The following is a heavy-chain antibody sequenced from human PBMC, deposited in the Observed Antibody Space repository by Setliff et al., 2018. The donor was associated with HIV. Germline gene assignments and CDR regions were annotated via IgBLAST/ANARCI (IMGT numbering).Heavy chain of an antibody. CDR2: IYASEST. Sequence: SETLSLTCSVSGASSTASVNDFFWSWIRQPPGKGLEWLGYIYASESTNYNPSLNSRVTISVDASKNQFSLKLNSVTAADTAVYYCASGGRWYGEFNFWGQGTLVTVSS. CDR3: ASGGRWYGEFNF. V-gene: IGHV4-4*09. J-gene: IGHJ4*02. CDR1: GASSTASVNDFF. D-gene: IGHD3-10*01.